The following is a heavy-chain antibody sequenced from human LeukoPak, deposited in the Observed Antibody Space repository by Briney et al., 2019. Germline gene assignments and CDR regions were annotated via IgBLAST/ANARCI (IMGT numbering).Heavy chain of an antibody. CDR3: TAGTGLSGMDV. J-gene: IGHJ6*02. Sequence: GGSLRLSCAASGFTFSGSAMHWVRQASGKGLEWVGRIRSKANSCATAYAASVKGRFTISRDDSKNTAYLQMNSLKTEDTAVYYCTAGTGLSGMDVWGQGTTVTVSS. CDR1: GFTFSGSA. CDR2: IRSKANSCAT. V-gene: IGHV3-73*01. D-gene: IGHD6-13*01.